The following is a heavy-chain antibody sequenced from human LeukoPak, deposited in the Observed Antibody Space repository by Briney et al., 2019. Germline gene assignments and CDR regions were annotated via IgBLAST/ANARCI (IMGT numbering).Heavy chain of an antibody. CDR1: GFTFSSYG. CDR3: ARRYCSSTRCYADYYYYGVDV. J-gene: IGHJ6*02. Sequence: GGSLRLSCAASGFTFSSYGVHWVRQAPGKGLEWVAVISYDGSNKDYADSVKGRFTISRDNSKNTLYLQMNSLRAEDTAVYYCARRYCSSTRCYADYYYYGVDVWGQGTTVTVS. D-gene: IGHD2-2*01. CDR2: ISYDGSNK. V-gene: IGHV3-30*03.